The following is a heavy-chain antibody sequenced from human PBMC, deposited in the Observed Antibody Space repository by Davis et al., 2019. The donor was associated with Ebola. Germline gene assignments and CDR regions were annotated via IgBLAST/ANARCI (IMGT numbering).Heavy chain of an antibody. J-gene: IGHJ4*02. Sequence: PGGSLRLSCAASGFTFSSYSMNWVRQAPGKGLEWVSVISGSGGSTYYADSVKGRFTISRDNSKNTLYLQMNSLRAEDTAVYYCAKDGWELRDWGQGTLVTVSS. D-gene: IGHD1-26*01. V-gene: IGHV3-23*01. CDR2: ISGSGGST. CDR1: GFTFSSYS. CDR3: AKDGWELRD.